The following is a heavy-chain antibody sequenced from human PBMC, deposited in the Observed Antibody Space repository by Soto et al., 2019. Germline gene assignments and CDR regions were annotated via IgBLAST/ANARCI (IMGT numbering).Heavy chain of an antibody. V-gene: IGHV4-34*01. CDR1: GGSFSGYY. CDR3: ARGGLLGDFVSHPRHNSIDY. CDR2: INHSGST. J-gene: IGHJ4*02. D-gene: IGHD1-26*01. Sequence: SETLSLTCAVYGGSFSGYYWSWIRQPPGKGLEWIGEINHSGSTNYNPSLRSRVTISVDRSKNQFSLKLTSVTAADTAVYYCARGGLLGDFVSHPRHNSIDYRGQGTLVTVAS.